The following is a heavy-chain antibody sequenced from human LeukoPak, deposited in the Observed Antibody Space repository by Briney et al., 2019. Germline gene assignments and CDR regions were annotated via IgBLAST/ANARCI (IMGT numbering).Heavy chain of an antibody. Sequence: SETLSLTCTVSGGSISNSFWSWIRQSPGKGLEWIAYIYYTGITKYNPSLKSRVTISVDTSKNQFSLRVSSVTAEDTAVYYCARDSGSSPTFDYWGQGILVTVSS. J-gene: IGHJ4*02. CDR2: IYYTGIT. V-gene: IGHV4-59*01. CDR3: ARDSGSSPTFDY. D-gene: IGHD1-26*01. CDR1: GGSISNSF.